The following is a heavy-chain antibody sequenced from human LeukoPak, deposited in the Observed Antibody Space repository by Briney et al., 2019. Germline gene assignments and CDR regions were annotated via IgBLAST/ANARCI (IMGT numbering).Heavy chain of an antibody. D-gene: IGHD3-22*01. J-gene: IGHJ5*02. CDR2: INSDGGIT. CDR1: GFTFFSYW. Sequence: GGSLRLSCAASGFTFFSYWMHWVRQVPGKGLMWVSRINSDGGITNYADSVKGRFTISRDNAKNTLFLQMNSLRAEDTAVYYCARWNYYDSSGYEITWGQGTLVTVSS. V-gene: IGHV3-74*01. CDR3: ARWNYYDSSGYEIT.